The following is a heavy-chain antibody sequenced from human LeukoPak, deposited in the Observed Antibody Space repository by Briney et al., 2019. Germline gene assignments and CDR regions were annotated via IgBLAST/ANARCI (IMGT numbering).Heavy chain of an antibody. V-gene: IGHV4-30-2*01. D-gene: IGHD6-13*01. CDR2: IYHSGST. CDR1: GGSISSGGYS. Sequence: KASQTLSLTCAVSGGSISSGGYSWSWIRQPPGKGLEWIGYIYHSGSTYYNPSLKSRVTISVDRSKNQFSLKLSSVTAADTAVYYCARELSASSSSRWFDPWGQGTLVTVSS. J-gene: IGHJ5*02. CDR3: ARELSASSSSRWFDP.